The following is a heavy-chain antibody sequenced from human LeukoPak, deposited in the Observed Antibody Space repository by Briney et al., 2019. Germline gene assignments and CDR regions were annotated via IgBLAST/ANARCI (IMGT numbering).Heavy chain of an antibody. J-gene: IGHJ3*02. CDR1: GYTFTGYY. CDR3: ARDRRGAARPEYPNYAFDI. Sequence: GASVKVSCKASGYTFTGYYMHWVRQAPGQGLEWMGWINPNSGGTNYAQKFQGRVTMTRDTSISTAYMELSRLRSDDTAVYYCARDRRGAARPEYPNYAFDIWGQGTMVTVSS. D-gene: IGHD6-6*01. CDR2: INPNSGGT. V-gene: IGHV1-2*02.